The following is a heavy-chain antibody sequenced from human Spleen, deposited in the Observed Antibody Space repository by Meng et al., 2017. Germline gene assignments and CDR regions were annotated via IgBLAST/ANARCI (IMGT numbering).Heavy chain of an antibody. D-gene: IGHD6-19*01. CDR3: AVFSSGWGPFDC. CDR2: IYHLGST. CDR1: GGSIRSSNW. Sequence: HLQESGPGLVKPSETLSLTCTVSGGSIRSSNWWSWVRQPPGKGLEWIGEIYHLGSTNYNPSLKSRVTISVDKSKTQFSLKVTSVTAADTAVYYCAVFSSGWGPFDCWGQGTLVTVSS. V-gene: IGHV4-4*02. J-gene: IGHJ4*01.